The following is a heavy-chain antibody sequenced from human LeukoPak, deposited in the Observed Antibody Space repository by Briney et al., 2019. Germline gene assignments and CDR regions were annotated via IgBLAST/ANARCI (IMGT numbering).Heavy chain of an antibody. CDR3: ARRSEGISSSGWFDP. D-gene: IGHD6-6*01. Sequence: VGSLRLSCAASGFTFSSYWMNWVREAPGKGEEWVASIKQDGSEHYYVDSVKGRFTISRDNAKNSLYLQMDSLRAEDTAVYYCARRSEGISSSGWFDPWGQGTLVTVSS. CDR1: GFTFSSYW. J-gene: IGHJ5*02. V-gene: IGHV3-7*01. CDR2: IKQDGSEH.